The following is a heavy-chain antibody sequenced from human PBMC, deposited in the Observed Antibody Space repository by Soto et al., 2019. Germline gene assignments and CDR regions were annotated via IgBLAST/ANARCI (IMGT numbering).Heavy chain of an antibody. CDR2: ISSSSSYI. V-gene: IGHV3-21*01. J-gene: IGHJ6*02. Sequence: EVQLVESGGGLVKPGGSLRLSCAASGFTFSSYSXXXXXXXXXXXXECVSSISSSSSYIYYADSVKGRFTISRDNXXXXXXXXXXXXXXXXXXXXXXXXXXXXXXXXGYYYYGMDVWGQGTTVTVSS. CDR1: GFTFSSYS. CDR3: XXXXXXXXXXGYYYYGMDV.